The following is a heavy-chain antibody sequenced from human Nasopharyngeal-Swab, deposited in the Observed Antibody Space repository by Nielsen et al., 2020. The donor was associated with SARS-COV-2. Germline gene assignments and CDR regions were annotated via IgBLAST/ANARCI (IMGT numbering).Heavy chain of an antibody. CDR1: GFTFSNYW. J-gene: IGHJ4*02. V-gene: IGHV3-7*03. Sequence: GGSLRLSCAAPGFTFSNYWMSWVRQTPGKGLEWVANIHQDGSEKTYVDSAKGRFTISRDNSKNSLYLQMNSLRAEDTAVYYCARPSRGQFDYWGQGTLVTVSS. CDR3: ARPSRGQFDY. CDR2: IHQDGSEK.